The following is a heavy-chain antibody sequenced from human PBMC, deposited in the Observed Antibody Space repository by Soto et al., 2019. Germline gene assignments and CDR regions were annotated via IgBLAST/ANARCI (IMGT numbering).Heavy chain of an antibody. V-gene: IGHV4-34*01. CDR1: GGSFSGYY. J-gene: IGHJ4*02. Sequence: QVQLQQWGAGLLKPSETLSLTCAVYGGSFSGYYWSWIRQPPGQGLEWIGEINHSGSTNYNPSLKSRVTIAVDTSKDQFSMKLRSVTAADTAVYYCARGPSIAAAPYYFDYWGQGTLVTVSS. CDR2: INHSGST. CDR3: ARGPSIAAAPYYFDY. D-gene: IGHD6-13*01.